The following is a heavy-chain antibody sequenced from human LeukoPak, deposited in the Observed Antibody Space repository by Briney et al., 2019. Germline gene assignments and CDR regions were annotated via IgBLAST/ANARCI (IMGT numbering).Heavy chain of an antibody. CDR1: GFTFSNYG. CDR2: IGGGGHDT. D-gene: IGHD6-19*01. J-gene: IGHJ4*02. Sequence: GGSLRLSCAASGFTFSNYGMSWVRQAPGKGLEWVSAIGGGGHDTFYAGSVKGRFTISRDNSKNTLYLQMNSLRAEDTAVYYCAKFRPITTVAGTIFHYWGQGTLVTVSS. CDR3: AKFRPITTVAGTIFHY. V-gene: IGHV3-23*01.